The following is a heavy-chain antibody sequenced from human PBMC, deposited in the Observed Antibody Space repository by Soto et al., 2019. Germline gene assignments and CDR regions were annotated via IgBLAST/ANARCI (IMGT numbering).Heavy chain of an antibody. CDR2: IDRRGSYA. Sequence: ESLRISCTGFGYTFTTFSMSWVRQVPGKGLEWVGRIDRRGSYAYYSPSFQGHVTISSDKSNTTAYLQMNSLRAADTAVYYCAWLYYYTATRDNWFDTWGRGTLVTVSS. J-gene: IGHJ5*02. V-gene: IGHV5-10-1*01. D-gene: IGHD3-10*01. CDR3: AWLYYYTATRDNWFDT. CDR1: GYTFTTFS.